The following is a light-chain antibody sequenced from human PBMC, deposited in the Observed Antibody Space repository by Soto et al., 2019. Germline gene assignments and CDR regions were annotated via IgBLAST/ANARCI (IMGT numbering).Light chain of an antibody. CDR1: ISDVGGYDY. V-gene: IGLV2-14*01. CDR3: RSYTTSSTYV. Sequence: QSALTQPASVSGSPGQSITISCTGTISDVGGYDYVSWYQQHPGKAPKLMIYDVSNRPSGVSNRFSGSKSGNTASLTISGLQADDEADYYCRSYTTSSTYVFGPGTKVTVL. CDR2: DVS. J-gene: IGLJ1*01.